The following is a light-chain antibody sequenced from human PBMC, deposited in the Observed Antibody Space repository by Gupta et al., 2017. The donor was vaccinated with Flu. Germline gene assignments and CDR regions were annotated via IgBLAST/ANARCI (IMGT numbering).Light chain of an antibody. CDR3: QQYYTSPWT. V-gene: IGKV4-1*01. J-gene: IGKJ1*01. CDR1: QSVFDSSNNRNY. CDR2: WAS. Sequence: DIVITQSPESLAVSVGEGATLNCKSSQSVFDSSNNRNYLAWYQQKPGQAPKLLIYWASTRESGVPDRFSGSGSGTDFALTISSLQPEDMAVYYCQQYYTSPWTFGQGTNVEIK.